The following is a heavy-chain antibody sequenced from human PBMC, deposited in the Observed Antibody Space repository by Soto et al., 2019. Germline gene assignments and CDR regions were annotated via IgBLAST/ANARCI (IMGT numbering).Heavy chain of an antibody. J-gene: IGHJ3*02. V-gene: IGHV5-51*01. CDR1: GYSFTSYW. Sequence: PGESLNFSCKGSGYSFTSYWIGWVRQMPGKGLEWMGIIYPGDSDTRYSPSFQGQVTISADKSISTAYLQWSSLKASDTAMYYCARRGYYDSSGYFGSAFDIWGQGTMVTVS. CDR3: ARRGYYDSSGYFGSAFDI. CDR2: IYPGDSDT. D-gene: IGHD3-22*01.